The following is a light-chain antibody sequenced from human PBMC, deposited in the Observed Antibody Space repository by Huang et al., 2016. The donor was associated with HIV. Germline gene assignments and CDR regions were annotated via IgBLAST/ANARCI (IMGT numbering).Light chain of an antibody. Sequence: EIVLTQSPATLSLSPGERATLSCRASQSVGGYLAWYQQKPGQAPRLLIYDASNRATGIPARFSGSGCGTDFTLTISSLGPEDFAVCYCQQRNNWPPGFTFGPGTKVDIK. J-gene: IGKJ3*01. CDR2: DAS. CDR3: QQRNNWPPGFT. V-gene: IGKV3-11*01. CDR1: QSVGGY.